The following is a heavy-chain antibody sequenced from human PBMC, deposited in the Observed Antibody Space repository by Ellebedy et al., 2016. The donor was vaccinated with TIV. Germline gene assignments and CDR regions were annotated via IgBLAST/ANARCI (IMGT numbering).Heavy chain of an antibody. CDR2: IDNAGDT. Sequence: GGSLRLXCAAFGFTFSRYDMHWVRQSTRKGLEWVASIDNAGDTYYPGSVKGRFTISRENAKNSLYLQMNSLRVEDTAVYYCTRFEIISGGGYGMDVWGQGTTVTVSS. V-gene: IGHV3-13*01. D-gene: IGHD3-16*01. J-gene: IGHJ6*02. CDR3: TRFEIISGGGYGMDV. CDR1: GFTFSRYD.